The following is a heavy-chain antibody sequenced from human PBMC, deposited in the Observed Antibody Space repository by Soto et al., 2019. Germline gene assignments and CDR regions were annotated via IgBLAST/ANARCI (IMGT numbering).Heavy chain of an antibody. CDR2: IVVGSGNT. CDR3: AADAIVGATSR. J-gene: IGHJ4*02. D-gene: IGHD1-26*01. Sequence: SVKVSCKASGFTFTSSAVQWVRQARGQRLEWIGWIVVGSGNTNYAQKFQERVTITRDMSTSTAYMELSSLRSEDTAVDYCAADAIVGATSRWGKGTLVPVAS. V-gene: IGHV1-58*01. CDR1: GFTFTSSA.